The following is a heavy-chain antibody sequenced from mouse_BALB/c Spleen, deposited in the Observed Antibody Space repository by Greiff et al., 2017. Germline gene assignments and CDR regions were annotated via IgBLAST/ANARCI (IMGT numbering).Heavy chain of an antibody. J-gene: IGHJ4*01. V-gene: IGHV1-31*01. CDR2: INPYNGAT. CDR1: GYSFTGYY. Sequence: DVQLQESGPELVKPGASVKISCKASGYSFTGYYMHWVKQSHVKSLEWIGRINPYNGATSYNQNFKDKASLTVDKSSSTAYMELHSLTSEDSAVYYCARPYGSGLYYAMDYWGQGTSVTVSS. D-gene: IGHD1-1*01. CDR3: ARPYGSGLYYAMDY.